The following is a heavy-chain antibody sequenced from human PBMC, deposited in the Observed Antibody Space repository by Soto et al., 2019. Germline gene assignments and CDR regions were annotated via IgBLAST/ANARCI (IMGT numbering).Heavy chain of an antibody. D-gene: IGHD2-2*02. CDR2: ISGSGGST. J-gene: IGHJ5*02. CDR3: AKVQRSWRQLLYKRHWFDP. CDR1: GFAFSNAW. Sequence: PGGSLRLSCAASGFAFSNAWINWVRQAPGKGLEWVSAISGSGGSTYYADSVKGRFTISRDNSKNTLYLQMNSLRAEDTAVYYCAKVQRSWRQLLYKRHWFDPWGQGTLVTVSS. V-gene: IGHV3-23*01.